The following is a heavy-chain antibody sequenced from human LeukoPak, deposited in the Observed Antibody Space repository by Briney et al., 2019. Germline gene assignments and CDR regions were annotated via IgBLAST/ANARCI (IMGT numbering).Heavy chain of an antibody. J-gene: IGHJ3*02. CDR1: GYSFTSYW. CDR3: ARPRVTAIRGFDAFDI. V-gene: IGHV5-51*01. D-gene: IGHD2-21*02. CDR2: IYPGDSDT. Sequence: GESLKISCKGSGYSFTSYWIGWVRQMPGKGLKWMGIIYPGDSDTRYSPSFQGQVTISADKSISTAYLQWSSLKASDTAMYYCARPRVTAIRGFDAFDIWGQGTMVTVSS.